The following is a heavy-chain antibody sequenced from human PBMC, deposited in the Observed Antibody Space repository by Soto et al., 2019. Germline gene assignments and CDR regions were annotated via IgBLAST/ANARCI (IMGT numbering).Heavy chain of an antibody. V-gene: IGHV3-48*04. Sequence: EVQLVESGGGLVQPGGSLRLSCAASGFTFSSFGMNWVRQAPGEGLEWLSSITTSSSAIYYADSVKGRFTISRDNAKNSLFLRMNSLTVEDTAVYYCARSGANYDVLTGYYDYYYYGMDVWGQGTTVTVSS. CDR2: ITTSSSAI. CDR1: GFTFSSFG. J-gene: IGHJ6*02. D-gene: IGHD3-9*01. CDR3: ARSGANYDVLTGYYDYYYYGMDV.